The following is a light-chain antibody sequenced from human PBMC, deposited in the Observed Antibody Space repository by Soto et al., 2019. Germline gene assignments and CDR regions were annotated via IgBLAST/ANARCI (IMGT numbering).Light chain of an antibody. CDR2: GAS. J-gene: IGKJ2*01. V-gene: IGKV3-15*01. CDR1: QSVSSN. CDR3: QQYDEWPPSYT. Sequence: EIRMTQSPATLSVSPGERATLSCRASQSVSSNLAWYQQKPGQAPRLLIYGASTRATGIPARISGSGSGTEFTLTITSLQSEDFAVYYCQQYDEWPPSYTFGQGTKLEIK.